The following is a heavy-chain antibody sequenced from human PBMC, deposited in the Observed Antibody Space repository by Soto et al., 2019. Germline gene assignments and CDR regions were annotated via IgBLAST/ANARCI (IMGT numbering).Heavy chain of an antibody. J-gene: IGHJ4*02. Sequence: PSETLSLTCAVSGGSFTSNNWWTWVRQPPGQGQEWIGEIYRTGSTHYHPSLKSRVTISLDKSENQFSLKVTSLTAADTAVYYCASRDPGTSVDYWGQGTLVTVSS. CDR3: ASRDPGTSVDY. CDR1: GGSFTSNNW. V-gene: IGHV4-4*02. D-gene: IGHD1-7*01. CDR2: IYRTGST.